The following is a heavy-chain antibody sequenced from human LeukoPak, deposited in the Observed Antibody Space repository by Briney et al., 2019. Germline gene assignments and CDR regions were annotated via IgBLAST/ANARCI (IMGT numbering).Heavy chain of an antibody. V-gene: IGHV1-69*06. CDR1: GGTFSSYA. J-gene: IGHJ4*02. CDR2: TIPIFGTA. D-gene: IGHD3-22*01. CDR3: ARDRSPRHYYDTSDYHGAAEY. Sequence: GASVKVSCKASGGTFSSYAISWVRQAPGQGLEWMGGTIPIFGTANYAQKFQGRVTITADKSTSTAYMELSSLRSEDTAVYYCARDRSPRHYYDTSDYHGAAEYWGQGTLVTVSS.